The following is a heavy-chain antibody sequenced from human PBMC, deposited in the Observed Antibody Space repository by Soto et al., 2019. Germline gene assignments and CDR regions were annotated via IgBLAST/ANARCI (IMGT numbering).Heavy chain of an antibody. V-gene: IGHV1-3*01. D-gene: IGHD3-22*01. CDR3: ARAFDYYGNSAYWDWFDP. CDR2: INAGNGNT. J-gene: IGHJ5*02. CDR1: GYIFTENA. Sequence: QVHLVQSGAEVKKPGASVKVSCKASGYIFTENAMHWVRQAPGQRLEWMGWINAGNGNTKYSQKFQGRVTITRDTSATTVYMELSSLTSEDTAVYYCARAFDYYGNSAYWDWFDPWGQGTLVTVSS.